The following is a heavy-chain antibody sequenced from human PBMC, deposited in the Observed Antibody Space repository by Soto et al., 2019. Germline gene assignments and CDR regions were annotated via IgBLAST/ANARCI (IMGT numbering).Heavy chain of an antibody. CDR3: ARGGVKKGGMDV. D-gene: IGHD2-8*01. CDR1: GFTFSSYS. Sequence: EVQLVESGGGLVKPGGSLRLSCAASGFTFSSYSLNWVRQAPGKGLEWVSSISSGSSYKDHADSVKGRFTISRDNARNSLYLQMSSLRVEHTAVDYCARGGVKKGGMDVWGQGTAVTVSS. CDR2: ISSGSSYK. V-gene: IGHV3-21*06. J-gene: IGHJ6*02.